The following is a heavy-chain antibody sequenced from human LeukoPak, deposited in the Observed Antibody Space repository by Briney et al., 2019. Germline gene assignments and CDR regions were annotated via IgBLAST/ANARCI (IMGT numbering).Heavy chain of an antibody. Sequence: GGSLRLSCAASGFNFRNYWMHWVRQAPGKGLVWVSRINSDGSSTSYADSVKGRFTISRDNAENTLYLQINSLRAEDTAVYYCARVKTYDYVWGSYGSKTHLDYWGQGTLVTVSS. V-gene: IGHV3-74*01. D-gene: IGHD3-16*01. CDR2: INSDGSST. CDR3: ARVKTYDYVWGSYGSKTHLDY. CDR1: GFNFRNYW. J-gene: IGHJ4*02.